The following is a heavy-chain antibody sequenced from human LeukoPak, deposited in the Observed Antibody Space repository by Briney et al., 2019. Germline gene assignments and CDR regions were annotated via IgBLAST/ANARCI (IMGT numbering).Heavy chain of an antibody. J-gene: IGHJ5*02. V-gene: IGHV4-38-2*02. D-gene: IGHD3-9*01. CDR2: IYHSGHT. Sequence: PSETLSLTCIVSGVFISSYYWGWIRQPPGKALEWIGSIYHSGHTYYNPSLKSRVTISVDTSKNQFSLKLNSVTAADTAVYYCARDDDTNWFDPWGQGTLVTVSS. CDR1: GVFISSYY. CDR3: ARDDDTNWFDP.